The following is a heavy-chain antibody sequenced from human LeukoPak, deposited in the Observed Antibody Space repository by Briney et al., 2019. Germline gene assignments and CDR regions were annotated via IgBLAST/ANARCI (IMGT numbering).Heavy chain of an antibody. CDR1: GFTLTNYA. J-gene: IGHJ4*02. CDR3: AKEAYIAVAGIIDY. D-gene: IGHD6-19*01. Sequence: TGGSLRLSCAASGFTLTNYAMTWVRQAPGKGLEWGSAISGRGGGTYYADSVKGRFSISRDNSKNTLYLQMNSLRIEDTAVYYCAKEAYIAVAGIIDYWGQGALVTVSS. CDR2: ISGRGGGT. V-gene: IGHV3-23*01.